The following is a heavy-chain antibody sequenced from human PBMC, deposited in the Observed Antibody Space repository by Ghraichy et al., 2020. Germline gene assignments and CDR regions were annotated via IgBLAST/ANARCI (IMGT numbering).Heavy chain of an antibody. V-gene: IGHV4-61*01. CDR3: AGGYYDFWSGYFVPHCMAV. J-gene: IGHJ6*03. D-gene: IGHD3-3*01. Sequence: SETLSLTCTVSGGSVSSGSYYWSWIRQPPGKGLEWIGYIYYSGSTNYNPTLKSRVTISVDTSKNQFSLKLSSVTAADTAVYYCAGGYYDFWSGYFVPHCMAVGGKGTTVTVSS. CDR2: IYYSGST. CDR1: GGSVSSGSYY.